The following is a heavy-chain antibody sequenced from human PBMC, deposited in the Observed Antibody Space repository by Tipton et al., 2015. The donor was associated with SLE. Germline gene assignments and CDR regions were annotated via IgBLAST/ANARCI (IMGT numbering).Heavy chain of an antibody. Sequence: GSLRLSCAASGFTFSHYAMNWVRQAPGKGLEWVSAIDSNGDSKFYADSVKGRFTISRDNSENTVYLQLNSLRAEDTAVYYCAKDPVPRFGYSHYYMDVWGKGTTVAVSS. V-gene: IGHV3-23*01. CDR2: IDSNGDSK. CDR3: AKDPVPRFGYSHYYMDV. CDR1: GFTFSHYA. D-gene: IGHD3-10*01. J-gene: IGHJ6*03.